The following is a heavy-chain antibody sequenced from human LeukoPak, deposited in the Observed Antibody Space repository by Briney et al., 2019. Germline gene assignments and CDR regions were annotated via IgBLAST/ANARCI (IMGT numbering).Heavy chain of an antibody. Sequence: SGGSQRLSCAASGFTFSSYSMNWVRQAPGKGLEWVSSISSSSSYIYYADSVKGRFTISRDNAKNSLYLQMNSLRAEDTAVYYCARAVGTYCGGDCYSWWFDPRGQGTLVTVSS. CDR2: ISSSSSYI. CDR1: GFTFSSYS. D-gene: IGHD2-21*02. CDR3: ARAVGTYCGGDCYSWWFDP. V-gene: IGHV3-21*01. J-gene: IGHJ5*02.